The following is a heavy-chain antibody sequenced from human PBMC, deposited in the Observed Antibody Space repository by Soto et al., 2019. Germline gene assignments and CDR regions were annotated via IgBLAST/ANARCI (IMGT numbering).Heavy chain of an antibody. Sequence: EVQLLESGGGLVQPGGSLRLSCAASGITISNYPMSWVRQAPGKGLDWVSGISGSGDRTYYADSAKGRFTISNDISKKSTALTIDNLGIEYTAVDFCVKEYCGYPSTAPHWGHCTLFAVSS. CDR3: VKEYCGYPSTAPH. J-gene: IGHJ1*01. CDR2: ISGSGDRT. D-gene: IGHD3-22*01. V-gene: IGHV3-23*01. CDR1: GITISNYP.